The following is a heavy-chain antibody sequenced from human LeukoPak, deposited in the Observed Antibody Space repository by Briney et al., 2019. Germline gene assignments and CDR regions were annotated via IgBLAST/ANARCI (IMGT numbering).Heavy chain of an antibody. D-gene: IGHD3-3*02. J-gene: IGHJ4*02. Sequence: PSETLSLTCSVSGVSISSYYCSWIRQSPGKGLEWIGYFYSGSTNYNPSLKSRVNVSVDTSKNQSSLKLDSVTAADTAVYYCALVTIFGVVKFWGQGSLVTVSS. CDR3: ALVTIFGVVKF. CDR1: GVSISSYY. CDR2: FYSGST. V-gene: IGHV4-59*01.